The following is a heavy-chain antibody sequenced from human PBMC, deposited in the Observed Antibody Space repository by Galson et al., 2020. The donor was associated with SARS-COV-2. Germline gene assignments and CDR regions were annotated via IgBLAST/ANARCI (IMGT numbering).Heavy chain of an antibody. J-gene: IGHJ6*02. CDR2: ISAYNGNT. V-gene: IGHV1-18*01. Sequence: GESLKISCKASGYTFTSYGISWVRQAPGQWLEWMGWISAYNGNTNYAQKLQGRVTMTTDTSTSTAYMELRSLRSDDTAVYYCARDLNTMIHYNGFCYGMDVWGQGTTVTVSS. CDR1: GYTFTSYG. D-gene: IGHD3-22*01. CDR3: ARDLNTMIHYNGFCYGMDV.